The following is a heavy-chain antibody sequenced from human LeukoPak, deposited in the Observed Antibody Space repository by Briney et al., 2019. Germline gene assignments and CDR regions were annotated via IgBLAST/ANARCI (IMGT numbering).Heavy chain of an antibody. D-gene: IGHD6-13*01. CDR3: ARRIAAAGHFDY. V-gene: IGHV1-2*06. Sequence: AASVKVSCKASGYTFTGYYMHWVRQAPGQGLEWMGRINPNSGGTNYAQKFQGRVTMTRDTSISTAYMELSSLRSDDTAVFYCARRIAAAGHFDYWGQGTLVTVSS. CDR2: INPNSGGT. CDR1: GYTFTGYY. J-gene: IGHJ4*02.